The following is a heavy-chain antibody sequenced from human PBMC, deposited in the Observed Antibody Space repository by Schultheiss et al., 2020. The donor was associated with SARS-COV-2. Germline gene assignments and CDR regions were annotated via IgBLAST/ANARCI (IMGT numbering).Heavy chain of an antibody. D-gene: IGHD6-13*01. V-gene: IGHV3-23*01. Sequence: GGSLRLSCAASGFTFSSYAMSWVRQAPGKGLEWVSAISGSGGSTYYADSVKGRFTISRDNSKNTLYLQMNSLRAEDTAVYYCARARIAAAGTRGGYWGQGTLVTVSS. CDR3: ARARIAAAGTRGGY. J-gene: IGHJ4*02. CDR1: GFTFSSYA. CDR2: ISGSGGST.